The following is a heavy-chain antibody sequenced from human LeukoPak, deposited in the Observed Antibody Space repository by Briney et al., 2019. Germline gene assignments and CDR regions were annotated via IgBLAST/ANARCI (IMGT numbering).Heavy chain of an antibody. V-gene: IGHV4-59*08. CDR3: ARQGQHYDFWSGPAPGYYYYGMDV. Sequence: SETLSLTCTVSGGSISSYYWSWIRQPPGKGLEWIGYIYYSGSTNYNPSLKSRVTISVDTSKNQFSLRLSSVTAADTAVYYCARQGQHYDFWSGPAPGYYYYGMDVWGQGTTVTVSS. D-gene: IGHD3-3*01. CDR2: IYYSGST. CDR1: GGSISSYY. J-gene: IGHJ6*02.